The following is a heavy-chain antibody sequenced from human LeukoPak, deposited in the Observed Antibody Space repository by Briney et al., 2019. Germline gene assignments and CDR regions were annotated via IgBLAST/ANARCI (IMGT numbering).Heavy chain of an antibody. V-gene: IGHV4-39*01. J-gene: IGHJ4*02. CDR2: IYYSGST. CDR3: ARRKGGSGLVDY. Sequence: SETLSLTCTVSGGSISSSSYYWGWIRQPPGKGLEWIGSIYYSGSTYYNPSLKSRVTISVDTSKNQFSLKLSSVAAADTAVYYCARRKGGSGLVDYWGQGTLVTVSS. D-gene: IGHD6-19*01. CDR1: GGSISSSSYY.